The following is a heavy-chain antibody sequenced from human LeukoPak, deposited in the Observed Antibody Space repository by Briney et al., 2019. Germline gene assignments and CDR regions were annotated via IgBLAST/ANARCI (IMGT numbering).Heavy chain of an antibody. CDR2: IRYDGSNK. V-gene: IGHV3-30*02. D-gene: IGHD2-21*01. CDR3: ARALGLLDAFDI. Sequence: GGSLRLSCAASGFTFSNYAIHWVRQAPGKGLEWVAFIRYDGSNKYYVDSVKGRFTISRDNSKNTLYLQMNSLRAEDTAVYYCARALGLLDAFDIWGQGTMVTVSS. CDR1: GFTFSNYA. J-gene: IGHJ3*02.